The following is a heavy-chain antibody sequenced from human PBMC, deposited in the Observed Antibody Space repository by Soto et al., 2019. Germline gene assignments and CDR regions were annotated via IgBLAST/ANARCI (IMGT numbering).Heavy chain of an antibody. D-gene: IGHD2-15*01. CDR1: GGSISSSSYY. J-gene: IGHJ6*02. CDR2: IYYSGST. V-gene: IGHV4-39*01. Sequence: QLQLQESGPGLVKPSETLSLTCTVSGGSISSSSYYWGWIRQPPGKGLEWIGSIYYSGSTYYNPSLKSRVTISVDTSKNQFSLKLSSVTAADTAVYYCARRGGGWGLNYYGMDVWGQGTTVTVSS. CDR3: ARRGGGWGLNYYGMDV.